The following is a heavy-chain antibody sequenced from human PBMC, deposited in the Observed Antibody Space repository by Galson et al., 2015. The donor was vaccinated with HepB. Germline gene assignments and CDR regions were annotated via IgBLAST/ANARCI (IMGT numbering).Heavy chain of an antibody. D-gene: IGHD2-15*01. CDR3: AGFPGGGGHAFDY. Sequence: ETLSLTCTVSGVSIRSYHWSWIRQPPGKGLEWIGYTFYSGSAKYNPSLKSRVTISIDTSKNQFSLKLTSVTAADTAIYYCAGFPGGGGHAFDYWGQGSLVSVSS. J-gene: IGHJ4*02. CDR2: TFYSGSA. CDR1: GVSIRSYH. V-gene: IGHV4-59*01.